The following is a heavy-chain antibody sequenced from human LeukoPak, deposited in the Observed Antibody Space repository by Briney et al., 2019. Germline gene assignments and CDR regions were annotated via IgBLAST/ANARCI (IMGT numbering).Heavy chain of an antibody. CDR1: GGTFSSYA. Sequence: SVKVSCKASGGTFSSYAISWVRQAPGQGLEWMGRIIPILGIANYAQKFQGRVTITADKSTSTAYMELSSLRSEDTAVYYCASPYCSSTSCSLFDYWGQGTLVTVSS. CDR2: IIPILGIA. J-gene: IGHJ4*02. D-gene: IGHD2-2*01. CDR3: ASPYCSSTSCSLFDY. V-gene: IGHV1-69*04.